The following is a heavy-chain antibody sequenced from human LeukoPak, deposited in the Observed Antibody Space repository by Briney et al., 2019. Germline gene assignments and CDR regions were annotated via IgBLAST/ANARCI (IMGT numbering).Heavy chain of an antibody. CDR1: GFTFSSYW. CDR3: ARDYFGSPSALDY. D-gene: IGHD1-26*01. J-gene: IGHJ4*02. CDR2: INWNGGST. Sequence: GGSLRLSCAASGFTFSSYWMSWVRHAPGKGLEWVSGINWNGGSTGYADSVKGRFTISRDNAKNSLYLQMNSLRAEDTALYYCARDYFGSPSALDYWGQGTLVTVSS. V-gene: IGHV3-20*04.